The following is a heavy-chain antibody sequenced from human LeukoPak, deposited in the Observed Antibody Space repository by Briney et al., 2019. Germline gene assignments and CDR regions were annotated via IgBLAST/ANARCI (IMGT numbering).Heavy chain of an antibody. Sequence: GGSLRLSCAASGFTFSSYEMNWVRQAPGKGLEWVSYISSSGSTIYYADSVKGRFTISRDNAKNSLYLQMSSLRTEDTAVYYCARAGSYSYGVLFDYWGQGTLVTVSS. D-gene: IGHD5-18*01. J-gene: IGHJ4*02. CDR1: GFTFSSYE. CDR3: ARAGSYSYGVLFDY. CDR2: ISSSGSTI. V-gene: IGHV3-48*03.